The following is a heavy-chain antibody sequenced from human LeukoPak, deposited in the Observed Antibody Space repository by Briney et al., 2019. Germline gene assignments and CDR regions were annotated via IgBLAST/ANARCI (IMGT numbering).Heavy chain of an antibody. D-gene: IGHD3-22*01. V-gene: IGHV4-61*01. CDR3: AREYSDYYDSSGYDRQGAAFDI. CDR1: GGSISSSSYY. Sequence: SETLSLTCTVSGGSISSSSYYWGWIRQPPGKGLEWIGYIYYSGSTNYNPSLKSRVTISVDTSKNQFSLKLSSVTAADTAVYYCAREYSDYYDSSGYDRQGAAFDIWGQGTMVTVSS. J-gene: IGHJ3*02. CDR2: IYYSGST.